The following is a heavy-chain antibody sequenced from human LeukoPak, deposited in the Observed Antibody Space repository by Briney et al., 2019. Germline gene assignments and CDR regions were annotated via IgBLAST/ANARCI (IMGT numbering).Heavy chain of an antibody. CDR3: ARAKVVVAARHNWFDP. V-gene: IGHV4-39*01. J-gene: IGHJ5*02. CDR2: IYYSGST. D-gene: IGHD2-15*01. CDR1: GGSISSSSYY. Sequence: PSETLSLTCTVSGGSISSSSYYWGWIRQPPGKGLEWIGSIYYSGSTYYNPSLKSRVTISVDTSKNQFSLKLSSVTAADTAVYYCARAKVVVAARHNWFDPWGQGTLVTVSS.